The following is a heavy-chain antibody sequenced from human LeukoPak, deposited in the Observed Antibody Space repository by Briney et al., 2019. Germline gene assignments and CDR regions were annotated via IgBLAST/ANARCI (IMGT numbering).Heavy chain of an antibody. CDR1: GFTVSSNY. CDR3: ARTIGSITGTLY. CDR2: IYSGGST. D-gene: IGHD1-20*01. Sequence: GGSLRLSCAASGFTVSSNYMSWVRQAPGKGLEWVSVIYSGGSTYYADSVKGRFTISRDNAKNSLYLQMNSLRAEDTAMYYCARTIGSITGTLYWGQGTLVTVSS. J-gene: IGHJ4*02. V-gene: IGHV3-53*01.